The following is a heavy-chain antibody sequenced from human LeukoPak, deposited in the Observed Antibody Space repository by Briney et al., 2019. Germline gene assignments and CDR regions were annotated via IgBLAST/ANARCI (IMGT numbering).Heavy chain of an antibody. Sequence: SETLSLTCAVYGGSFSGYYWSWIRQPPGKGLEWIGEINHSGSTNYNPSLKSGVTISVDTSKNQFSLKLSSVTAADTAVYYCARGGKYSSGWSISWGQGTLVTVSS. CDR3: ARGGKYSSGWSIS. CDR2: INHSGST. D-gene: IGHD6-19*01. J-gene: IGHJ5*02. CDR1: GGSFSGYY. V-gene: IGHV4-34*01.